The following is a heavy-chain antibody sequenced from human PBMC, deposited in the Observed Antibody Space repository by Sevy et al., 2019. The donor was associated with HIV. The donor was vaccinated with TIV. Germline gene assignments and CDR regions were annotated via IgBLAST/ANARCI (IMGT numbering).Heavy chain of an antibody. CDR1: GFTFSSYA. CDR3: AKDRPDSSGYYYLVSYYYYYGMDV. J-gene: IGHJ6*02. Sequence: GGSLRLSCAASGFTFSSYAMSWVRQAPGKGLEWVSAISGSGGSTYYADSVKGRFTISRDNSKNTLYLQMNSLRAEDTAVYYCAKDRPDSSGYYYLVSYYYYYGMDVWGQRTTVTVSS. V-gene: IGHV3-23*01. CDR2: ISGSGGST. D-gene: IGHD3-22*01.